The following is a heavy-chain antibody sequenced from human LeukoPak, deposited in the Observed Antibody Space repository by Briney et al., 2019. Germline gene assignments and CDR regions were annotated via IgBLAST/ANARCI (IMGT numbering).Heavy chain of an antibody. D-gene: IGHD3-16*02. CDR1: GFTFSSYE. CDR2: ISSSGSTI. CDR3: AKDGYRYTHFDY. Sequence: GGSLRLSCAASGFTFSSYEMNWVRQAPGKGLEWVSYISSSGSTIYYADSVKGRFTVSRDNAKNSLYLQMNSLRAEDTAVYYCAKDGYRYTHFDYWGQGTLVTVSS. V-gene: IGHV3-48*03. J-gene: IGHJ4*02.